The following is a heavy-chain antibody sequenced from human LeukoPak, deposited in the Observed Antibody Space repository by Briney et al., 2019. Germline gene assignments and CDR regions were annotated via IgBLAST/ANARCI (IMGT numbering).Heavy chain of an antibody. CDR2: ISSSSSYI. J-gene: IGHJ4*02. V-gene: IGHV3-21*01. CDR1: GFTFSSYS. Sequence: GGSLRLSCAASGFTFSSYSMNWVRQAPGKGLEWVSSISSSSSYIYYADSVKGRFTISRDNAKNSLYLQMNGLRAEDTAVYYCARGSIVDIVATIGEAIDYWGQGTLVTVSS. D-gene: IGHD5-12*01. CDR3: ARGSIVDIVATIGEAIDY.